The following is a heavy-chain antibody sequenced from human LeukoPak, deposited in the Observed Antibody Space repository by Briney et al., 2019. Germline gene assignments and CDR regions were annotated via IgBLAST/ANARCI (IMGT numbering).Heavy chain of an antibody. CDR1: GFTFNTYV. CDR3: ATVYSSSPLRPMDV. CDR2: ISGSGGGT. D-gene: IGHD2-2*01. Sequence: GGSLRLSCAASGFTFNTYVMSWVRQVPGKGLEWVSAISGSGGGTYYVDSVKGRFTISRDNSKNTLYLQMNSLRAEDTAVYYCATVYSSSPLRPMDVWGQGTTVTVSS. J-gene: IGHJ6*02. V-gene: IGHV3-23*01.